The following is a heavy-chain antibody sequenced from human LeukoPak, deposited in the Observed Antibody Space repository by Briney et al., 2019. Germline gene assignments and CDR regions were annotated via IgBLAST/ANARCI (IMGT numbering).Heavy chain of an antibody. Sequence: ASVKVSCKASGYTFTGYFIHWVRQAPGQGLEWMGWINPNSGGTNYAQKFQGRVTMTRDTSISTAYMELSRLRSDDTAVYYCARDLSEDDFWSGSNYWGQGTLVTVSS. V-gene: IGHV1-2*02. CDR2: INPNSGGT. D-gene: IGHD3-3*01. CDR1: GYTFTGYF. CDR3: ARDLSEDDFWSGSNY. J-gene: IGHJ4*02.